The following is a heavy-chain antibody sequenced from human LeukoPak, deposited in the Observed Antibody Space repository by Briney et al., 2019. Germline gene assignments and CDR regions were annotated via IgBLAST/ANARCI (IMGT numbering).Heavy chain of an antibody. CDR1: GGSISSGDYY. Sequence: SETLSLTCAVSGGSISSGDYYWSWIRQPPGKGLEWIGYIYYSGNTYYNPSLKSRVTISVDTSKNQFSLKLSSVTAADTAVYYCASTTVTTFAVLGYWGQGTLVTVSS. D-gene: IGHD4-11*01. CDR3: ASTTVTTFAVLGY. J-gene: IGHJ4*02. V-gene: IGHV4-30-4*08. CDR2: IYYSGNT.